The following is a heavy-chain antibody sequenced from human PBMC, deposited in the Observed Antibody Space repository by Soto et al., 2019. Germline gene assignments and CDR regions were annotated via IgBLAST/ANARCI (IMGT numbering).Heavy chain of an antibody. V-gene: IGHV1-69*13. CDR1: GGTFSSHA. J-gene: IGHJ5*02. CDR2: IIPIFGTA. D-gene: IGHD3-10*01. CDR3: ARDRGTMVRGTLWFDP. Sequence: SVKVSCKASGGTFSSHAISWVRQAPGQGLEWMGGIIPIFGTANYAQKFQGRVTITADESTSTAYMELSSLRSEDTAVYYCARDRGTMVRGTLWFDPWGQGTLVTVSS.